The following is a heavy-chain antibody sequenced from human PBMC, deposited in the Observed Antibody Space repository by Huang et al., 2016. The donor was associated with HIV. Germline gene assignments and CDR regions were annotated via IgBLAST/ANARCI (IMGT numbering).Heavy chain of an antibody. CDR2: ISYDGSKK. V-gene: IGHV3-30*03. Sequence: QVQLVESGGGVVQPGRSLRLSCAASGFIFSNYGMHWVRKAPGKVLRWVALISYDGSKKYYTDSVKGRFSISRDNAKNTLYLQMNSLRAEDTAVYYCALKGDSSGWEYFRHWGQGTLVTVSS. CDR1: GFIFSNYG. J-gene: IGHJ1*01. D-gene: IGHD6-19*01. CDR3: ALKGDSSGWEYFRH.